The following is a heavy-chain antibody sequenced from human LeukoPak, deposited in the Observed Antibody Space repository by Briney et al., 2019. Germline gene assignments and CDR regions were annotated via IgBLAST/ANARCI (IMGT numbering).Heavy chain of an antibody. J-gene: IGHJ4*02. CDR1: GYSFTTYC. V-gene: IGHV5-51*01. CDR2: IYPGDSDT. D-gene: IGHD2-15*01. Sequence: GESLKISCNGSGYSFTTYCIGWVRQMPGKGLEWMGFIYPGDSDTRYSPSFQGQVTISADKSTSTAYLQWSSLKASDTGMYYCARARYCSGGSCYAECWGQGTLVTVSS. CDR3: ARARYCSGGSCYAEC.